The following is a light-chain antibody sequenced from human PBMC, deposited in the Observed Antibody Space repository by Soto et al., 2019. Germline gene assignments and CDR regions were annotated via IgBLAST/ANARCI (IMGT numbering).Light chain of an antibody. CDR1: QSISSY. J-gene: IGKJ1*01. V-gene: IGKV1-39*01. Sequence: DIQMTQSPSSLSASVGDRVTITCRASQSISSYLNWYQQKPGKAPKLLIHAASSLQSGAPGRFSGSGSGTDFTLTIRSLEPEDSAVYYCQLYGSSPWTFGQGTKVDI. CDR3: QLYGSSPWT. CDR2: AAS.